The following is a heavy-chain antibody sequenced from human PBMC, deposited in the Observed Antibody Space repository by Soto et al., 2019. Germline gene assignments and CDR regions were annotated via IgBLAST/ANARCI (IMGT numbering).Heavy chain of an antibody. V-gene: IGHV4-59*01. CDR1: GGSISSYY. D-gene: IGHD3-10*01. CDR2: IYYSGST. Sequence: PSETLSLTCTVSGGSISSYYWSWIRQPPGKGLEWIGYIYYSGSTNYNPSLKSRVTISVDTSKNQFSLKLSSVTAADTAVYYCARVGYGSGSYAFDIWGQGTMVTVSS. J-gene: IGHJ3*02. CDR3: ARVGYGSGSYAFDI.